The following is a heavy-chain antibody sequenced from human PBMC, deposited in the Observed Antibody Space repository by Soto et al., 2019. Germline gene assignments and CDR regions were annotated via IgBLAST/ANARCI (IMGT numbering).Heavy chain of an antibody. Sequence: ASVKVSCKASGYTFTSSGFSWVRQAPGQGLEWMAWISAYNGETHYAQKFQGRVTIARDTSASTAYMELSSLRSEDTAVYYCARGGYSGYDSVDYWGQGTLVTVSS. V-gene: IGHV1-18*01. CDR3: ARGGYSGYDSVDY. J-gene: IGHJ4*02. CDR2: ISAYNGET. CDR1: GYTFTSSG. D-gene: IGHD5-12*01.